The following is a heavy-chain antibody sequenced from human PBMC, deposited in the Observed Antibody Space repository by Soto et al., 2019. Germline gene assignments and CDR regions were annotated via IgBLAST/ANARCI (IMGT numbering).Heavy chain of an antibody. V-gene: IGHV4-59*06. D-gene: IGHD2-15*01. J-gene: IGHJ6*03. CDR3: ARELVVVVAATRYYYMDV. Sequence: SETLSLTCTVSGGSISSYYWSWIRQHPGKGLEWIGYIYYSGSTYYNPSLKSRVTISVDTSKNQFSLKLSSVTAADTAVYYCARELVVVVAATRYYYMDVWGKGTTVTVSS. CDR2: IYYSGST. CDR1: GGSISSYY.